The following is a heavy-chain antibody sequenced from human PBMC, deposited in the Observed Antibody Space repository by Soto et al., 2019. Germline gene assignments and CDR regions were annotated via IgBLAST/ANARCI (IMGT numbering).Heavy chain of an antibody. Sequence: QVQLVQSGAEVKKPGSSVKVSCKASGGTFSSYAISWVRQAPGQGLEWMGGIIPIFGTANYAQKFQGRVTITADESTSTAYMELSSLRSEDTAVYYCARGRSPRGIAVAGTRHYFDYWGQGTLVTVSS. CDR2: IIPIFGTA. J-gene: IGHJ4*02. CDR3: ARGRSPRGIAVAGTRHYFDY. V-gene: IGHV1-69*01. D-gene: IGHD6-19*01. CDR1: GGTFSSYA.